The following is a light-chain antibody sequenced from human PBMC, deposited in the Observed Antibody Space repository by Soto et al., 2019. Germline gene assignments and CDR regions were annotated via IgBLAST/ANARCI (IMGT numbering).Light chain of an antibody. CDR1: QSVNSD. J-gene: IGKJ1*01. V-gene: IGKV3-15*01. Sequence: EIVMTQSPATLSVSPGERATLSCRASQSVNSDLVWYQQKLGQAPMLLIYGASTRPNGIPARFSGSGAGTEFTLTISSLQSEDCGGYYCQQYNSWHRTFGQGTKVEIK. CDR3: QQYNSWHRT. CDR2: GAS.